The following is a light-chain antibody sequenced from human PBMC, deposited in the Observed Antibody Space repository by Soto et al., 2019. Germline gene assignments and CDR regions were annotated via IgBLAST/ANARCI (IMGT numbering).Light chain of an antibody. Sequence: QSALTQPASVSGSPGQSITISCTGTSSDVGSQDFVSWHQQRPGKAPKFTIYGVTNRPSGVSNRFSGSKSGNTASLTISGLQADDEADYYCSSYSTSYTWVFGGGTKLTVL. CDR3: SSYSTSYTWV. CDR1: SSDVGSQDF. J-gene: IGLJ3*02. CDR2: GVT. V-gene: IGLV2-14*01.